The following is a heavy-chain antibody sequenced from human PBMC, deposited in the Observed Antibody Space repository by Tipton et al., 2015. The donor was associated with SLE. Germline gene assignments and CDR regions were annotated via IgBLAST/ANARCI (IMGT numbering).Heavy chain of an antibody. J-gene: IGHJ4*02. V-gene: IGHV4-61*09. CDR1: GGSISSGSYY. D-gene: IGHD1-26*01. Sequence: TLSLTCTVSGGSISSGSYYWSWIRQPAGKGLEWIGYIYTSGSTNYNPSLKSRVTISVDTSKNQFSLKLSSVTAADTAVYYCARDSRSGSYYYFDYWGQGTLVTVSS. CDR3: ARDSRSGSYYYFDY. CDR2: IYTSGST.